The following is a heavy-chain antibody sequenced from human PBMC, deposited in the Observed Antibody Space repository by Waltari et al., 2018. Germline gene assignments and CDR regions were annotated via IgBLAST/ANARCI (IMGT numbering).Heavy chain of an antibody. Sequence: EVQLVGSGGGLVKPGGSLRLSCAASGFTFSSYTMNWVRQAPGKVLECVSSISSVSSYIYYADSVKGRFTISRDNANNSLYLQMNSLRVEDTAVYYCAREWGVMVGTAGFYFDYWGQGALVTVSS. V-gene: IGHV3-21*01. J-gene: IGHJ4*02. CDR3: AREWGVMVGTAGFYFDY. D-gene: IGHD2-15*01. CDR1: GFTFSSYT. CDR2: ISSVSSYI.